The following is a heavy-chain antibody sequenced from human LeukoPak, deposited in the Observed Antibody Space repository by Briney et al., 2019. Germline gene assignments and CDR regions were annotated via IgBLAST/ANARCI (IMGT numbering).Heavy chain of an antibody. Sequence: ASVKVSCKVSGYTFTNYYIHWVRQAPGQGLEWMGRINPSGGSTGYAQKFQGSVAMTRDTSTSTVYMELSSLRSEDTAVYYCARAYSSSHYYFDYWGQGTLVTVSS. CDR2: INPSGGST. V-gene: IGHV1-46*01. CDR1: GYTFTNYY. J-gene: IGHJ4*02. CDR3: ARAYSSSHYYFDY. D-gene: IGHD6-13*01.